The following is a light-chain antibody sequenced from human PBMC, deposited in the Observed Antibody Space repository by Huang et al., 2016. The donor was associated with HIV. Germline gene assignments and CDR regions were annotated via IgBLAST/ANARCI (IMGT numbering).Light chain of an antibody. V-gene: IGKV3-15*01. CDR2: GAS. J-gene: IGKJ1*01. CDR3: QQYNNWPPWT. CDR1: QSVGSK. Sequence: EIVMTQSPATLSVSPGESATLSCRASQSVGSKLAWYQQKPGQAPRLVMYGASTRATGIPARFSGSGSGTQFTRTISSLQSEEFAVYYCQQYNNWPPWTFGQGTKVEIK.